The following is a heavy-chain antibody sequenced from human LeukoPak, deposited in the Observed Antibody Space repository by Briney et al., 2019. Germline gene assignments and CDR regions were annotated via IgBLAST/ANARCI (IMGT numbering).Heavy chain of an antibody. CDR2: INHSGST. CDR3: ARSRTPTDFDY. Sequence: SETLSLTCAVYGGSFSGCYWSWIRQPPGKGLEWIGEINHSGSTNYNPSLKSRVTISVDTSKNQFSLKLSSVTAADTAVYYCARSRTPTDFDYWGQGTLVTVSS. V-gene: IGHV4-34*01. J-gene: IGHJ4*02. CDR1: GGSFSGCY.